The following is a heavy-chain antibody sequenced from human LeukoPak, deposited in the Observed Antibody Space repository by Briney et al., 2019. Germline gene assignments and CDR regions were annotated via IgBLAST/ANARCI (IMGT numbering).Heavy chain of an antibody. J-gene: IGHJ5*02. CDR3: ARDLPIVVVPAAIRWRWFDP. V-gene: IGHV4-4*07. D-gene: IGHD2-2*01. Sequence: PSETLSLTCTVSGGSISSYYWSWIRQPAGKGLEWIGRIYTSGSTNYNPSLKSRVTISVDTSKNQFSLKLSSVTAADTAVYYCARDLPIVVVPAAIRWRWFDPWGQGTLVTVSS. CDR1: GGSISSYY. CDR2: IYTSGST.